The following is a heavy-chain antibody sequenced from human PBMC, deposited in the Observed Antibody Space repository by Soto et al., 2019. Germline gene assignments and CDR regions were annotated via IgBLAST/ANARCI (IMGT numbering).Heavy chain of an antibody. CDR3: ARGLYYYDSSGYYYFDY. V-gene: IGHV3-21*01. D-gene: IGHD3-22*01. CDR1: GFTFRSYS. J-gene: IGHJ4*02. CDR2: ISSSSSYI. Sequence: PGGSLRLSCAASGFTFRSYSMNWVRQAPGKGLEWVSSISSSSSYIYYADSVKGRFTISRDNAKNSLYLQMNSLRAEDTAVYYCARGLYYYDSSGYYYFDYWGQGTLVTVSS.